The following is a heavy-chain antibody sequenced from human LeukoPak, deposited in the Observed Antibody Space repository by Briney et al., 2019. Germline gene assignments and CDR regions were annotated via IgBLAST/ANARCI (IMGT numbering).Heavy chain of an antibody. J-gene: IGHJ3*02. CDR2: ISSSSSYI. CDR3: ARSGIAAAKGAFDI. CDR1: GFTFSSFA. V-gene: IGHV3-21*01. Sequence: GGSLRLSCAASGFTFSSFAMSWVRQAPGKGLEWVSSISSSSSYIYYADSVKGRFTISRDNAKNSLYLQMNSLRAEDTAVYYCARSGIAAAKGAFDIWGQGTMVTVSS. D-gene: IGHD6-13*01.